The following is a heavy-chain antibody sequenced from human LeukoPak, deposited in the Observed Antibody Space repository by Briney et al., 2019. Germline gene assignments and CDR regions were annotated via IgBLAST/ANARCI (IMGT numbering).Heavy chain of an antibody. CDR2: TYYRSKWYN. V-gene: IGHV6-1*01. CDR1: GDGVSINSAA. Sequence: SQTLSLTCAISGDGVSINSAAWNWIRQSPSRGLEWPGRTYYRSKWYNDYAVSVKSRISINPDTSKNQFSLQLDSVTPEDTAMYYCARTEDHFDYWGQGTLVTVSS. D-gene: IGHD2-15*01. J-gene: IGHJ4*02. CDR3: ARTEDHFDY.